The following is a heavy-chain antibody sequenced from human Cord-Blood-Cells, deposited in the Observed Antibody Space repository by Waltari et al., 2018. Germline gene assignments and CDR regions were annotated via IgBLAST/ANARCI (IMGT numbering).Heavy chain of an antibody. CDR1: GFTFSSYG. CDR3: ARVTGDWYFDL. D-gene: IGHD7-27*01. V-gene: IGHV3-33*01. J-gene: IGHJ2*01. Sequence: QVQLVESGGGVVQPGRSLRLSCAASGFTFSSYGMHWVRQAQGKGLEWVAVIWYDGSNKYYAYTVKCRFTISRDNSKNTLYLQMNSLGAEDTAVYYCARVTGDWYFDLWGRGTLVTVSS. CDR2: IWYDGSNK.